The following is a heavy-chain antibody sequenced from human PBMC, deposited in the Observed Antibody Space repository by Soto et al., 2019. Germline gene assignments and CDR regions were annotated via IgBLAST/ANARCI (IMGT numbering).Heavy chain of an antibody. CDR3: ERSENDFWTGYFDY. Sequence: SETLSLTCAVSGGSISSSNWWSWVRQPPGKGLEWIGEIYHSGSTNYNPSLKSRVTISVDKSKNQFSLKLSSVTAADKAVYYCERSENDFWTGYFDYWGKRTLVT. D-gene: IGHD3-3*01. J-gene: IGHJ4*02. CDR1: GGSISSSNW. CDR2: IYHSGST. V-gene: IGHV4-4*02.